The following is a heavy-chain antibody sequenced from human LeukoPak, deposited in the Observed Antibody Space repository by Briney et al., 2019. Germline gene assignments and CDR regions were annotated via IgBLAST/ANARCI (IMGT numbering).Heavy chain of an antibody. CDR1: GYTFTSYG. J-gene: IGHJ1*01. CDR3: ARGPGIAAAGTLGAEYFQH. D-gene: IGHD6-13*01. CDR2: IIPILGIA. V-gene: IGHV1-69*04. Sequence: GASVKVSCKASGYTFTSYGISWVRQAPGQGLEWMGRIIPILGIANYAQKFQGRVTITADKSTSTAYMELSSLRSEDTAVDYCARGPGIAAAGTLGAEYFQHWGQGTLVTVSS.